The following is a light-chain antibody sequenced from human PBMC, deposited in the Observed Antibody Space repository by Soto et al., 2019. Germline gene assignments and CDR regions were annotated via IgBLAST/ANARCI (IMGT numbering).Light chain of an antibody. V-gene: IGKV1-33*01. CDR2: DAS. CDR1: HDLRNS. J-gene: IGKJ4*01. Sequence: DIQMTQSPSTLSGSVGDRVTITCRASHDLRNSLNWYQKTPGKPPMLLISDASNLELGVPSKFSGTGFGTDFSFTIINLQPEDIATYYCQQYDNLPLTFGGGTKVDIK. CDR3: QQYDNLPLT.